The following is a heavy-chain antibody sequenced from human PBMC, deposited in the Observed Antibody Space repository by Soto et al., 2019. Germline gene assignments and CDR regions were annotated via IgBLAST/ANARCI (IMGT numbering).Heavy chain of an antibody. D-gene: IGHD1-1*01. CDR3: ASVKRRYGTYSPWFDP. J-gene: IGHJ5*02. V-gene: IGHV4-61*08. CDR1: GDSVNSGAHY. Sequence: QVQLQESGPGLVKPSETLSLTCIVSGDSVNSGAHYWSWIRQSPGTGLEWIGYISSSGTTTYSPPLRSRIIISSDTSRNLFSLRLTSVTAADTAIYYCASVKRRYGTYSPWFDPWGQGTLVTVSS. CDR2: ISSSGTT.